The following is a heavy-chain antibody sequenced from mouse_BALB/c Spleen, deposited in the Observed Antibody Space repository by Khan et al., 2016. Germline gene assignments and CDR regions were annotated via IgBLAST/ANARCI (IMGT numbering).Heavy chain of an antibody. Sequence: QVQLQQSGAELMKPGASVKISCKATGYTFSNYWIEWVKQRPGHGLEWIGDILPGNNSSNYNENFKVKATFTADSSSNTAYMQLSSLTSGDSAVYYCAGGAYWGQGTLVTVSA. V-gene: IGHV1-9*01. CDR3: AGGAY. CDR1: GYTFSNYW. J-gene: IGHJ3*01. CDR2: ILPGNNSS.